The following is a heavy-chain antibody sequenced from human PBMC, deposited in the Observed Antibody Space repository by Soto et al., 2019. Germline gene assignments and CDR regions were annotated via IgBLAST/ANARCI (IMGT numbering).Heavy chain of an antibody. CDR1: GGSFSGYY. Sequence: SETLSLTCAVYGGSFSGYYWSWIRQPPGKGLEWIGEINHSGSTNYNPSLKSRVTISVDTSKNQFSLKLSSVTAADTAVYYCAREGNSSGWSFFDYWGQGTLVTVSS. CDR3: AREGNSSGWSFFDY. J-gene: IGHJ4*02. V-gene: IGHV4-34*01. CDR2: INHSGST. D-gene: IGHD6-19*01.